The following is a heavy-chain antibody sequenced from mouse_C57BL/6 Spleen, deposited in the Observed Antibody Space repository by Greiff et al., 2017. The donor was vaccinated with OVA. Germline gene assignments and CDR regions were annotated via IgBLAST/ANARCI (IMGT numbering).Heavy chain of an antibody. Sequence: QVQLQQPGAELVKPGASVKLSCKASGYTFTSYWMHWVKQRPGQGLEWIGMIHPNSGSTNYNEKFKSKATLTVDKSSSTAYMQLSSLTSEDSAVYYCARSLPSSYGFAYWGQGTLVTVSA. CDR3: ARSLPSSYGFAY. CDR1: GYTFTSYW. CDR2: IHPNSGST. D-gene: IGHD1-1*01. V-gene: IGHV1-64*01. J-gene: IGHJ3*01.